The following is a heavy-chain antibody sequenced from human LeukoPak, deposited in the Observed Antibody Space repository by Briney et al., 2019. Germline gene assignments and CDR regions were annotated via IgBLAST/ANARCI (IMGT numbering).Heavy chain of an antibody. D-gene: IGHD6-19*01. V-gene: IGHV5-51*01. CDR1: GYRFISYW. Sequence: GGSLKISCKGSGYRFISYWIGWVRQMPGKGLEWMGIIYPGDSGTRNSPSFQGQVTISADKSISTAYLQWSSLKASDTAMYYCARHWYSSGWYGIDYWGQGTLVTVSS. CDR3: ARHWYSSGWYGIDY. CDR2: IYPGDSGT. J-gene: IGHJ4*02.